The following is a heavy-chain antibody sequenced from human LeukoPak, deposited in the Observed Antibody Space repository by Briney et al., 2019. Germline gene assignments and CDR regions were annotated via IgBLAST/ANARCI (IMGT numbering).Heavy chain of an antibody. D-gene: IGHD6-13*01. V-gene: IGHV1-24*01. CDR3: VRAAAVWFDP. CDR2: FDPEDGET. CDR1: GYTLTELS. Sequence: ASVKVSCKVSGYTLTELSMHWVRQAPGKGLEWMGGFDPEDGETIYAQKFQGRVTITRDTSASTAYMELSSLRSEDTAVYYCVRAAAVWFDPWGQGTLVTVSS. J-gene: IGHJ5*02.